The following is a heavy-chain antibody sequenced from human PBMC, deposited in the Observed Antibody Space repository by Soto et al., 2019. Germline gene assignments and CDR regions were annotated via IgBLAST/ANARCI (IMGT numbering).Heavy chain of an antibody. Sequence: EVQLLESGGGLVQPGGSLRLSCAASGFTFSSYAMSWVRQAPGKGLEWVSAISGSGGSTYYADSVKGRFTISRDNSKNTLSLQMNSLRAEDTGVYYCAKHPNYGDCSMVDYWGQGTLVTVSS. CDR2: ISGSGGST. J-gene: IGHJ4*02. V-gene: IGHV3-23*01. CDR3: AKHPNYGDCSMVDY. D-gene: IGHD4-17*01. CDR1: GFTFSSYA.